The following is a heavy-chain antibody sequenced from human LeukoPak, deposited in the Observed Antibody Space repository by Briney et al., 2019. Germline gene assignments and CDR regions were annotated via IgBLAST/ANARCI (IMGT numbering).Heavy chain of an antibody. CDR1: GGSISSYY. D-gene: IGHD5-12*01. Sequence: SETLSLTCTVSGGSISSYYWSWIRQPPGKGLEWIGYIYYSGSTNYNPSLKSRVTISVNTSKNQFSLKLSSVTAADTAVYYCARDGYSGNDGLWGQGTLVTVSS. V-gene: IGHV4-59*01. CDR2: IYYSGST. J-gene: IGHJ4*02. CDR3: ARDGYSGNDGL.